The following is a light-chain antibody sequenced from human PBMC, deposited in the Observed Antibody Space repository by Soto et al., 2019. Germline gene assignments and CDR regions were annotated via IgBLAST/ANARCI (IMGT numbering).Light chain of an antibody. Sequence: EIVLTQSPGTLSLSPGERATLSCRASQTVASNYLAWYQHKPGQAPRLLIYGASSRATGIPDRFSGSGSGTDFTLSIARLEPEDFAVYYCHHYGYGRDTFGQATRLETK. J-gene: IGKJ5*01. CDR2: GAS. CDR3: HHYGYGRDT. CDR1: QTVASNY. V-gene: IGKV3-20*01.